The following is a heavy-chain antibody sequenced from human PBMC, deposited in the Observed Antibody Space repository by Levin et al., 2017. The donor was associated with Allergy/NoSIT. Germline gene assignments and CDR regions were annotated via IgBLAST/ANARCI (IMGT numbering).Heavy chain of an antibody. CDR2: IYYTGTT. CDR1: GASISSSSYY. D-gene: IGHD3-10*01. CDR3: ARHEVRGVGGRSKWFDT. Sequence: SETLSLTCSVSGASISSSSYYWGWIRQSPGKGLEWIGSIYYTGTTYYNPSLKSRVTIFVDTSNNQFSLKLTSVTAADTAIYYCARHEVRGVGGRSKWFDTWGPGTLVSVSS. V-gene: IGHV4-39*01. J-gene: IGHJ5*02.